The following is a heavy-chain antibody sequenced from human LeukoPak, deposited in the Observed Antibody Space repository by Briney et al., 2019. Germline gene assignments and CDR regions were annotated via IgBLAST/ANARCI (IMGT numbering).Heavy chain of an antibody. CDR3: ARVRRLYPFDY. D-gene: IGHD4-23*01. CDR2: INPNSGGT. J-gene: IGHJ4*02. Sequence: ASVKVSCKASGYTFTSYGISWVRQAPGQGLEWMGWINPNSGGTNYAQKFQGRVTMTRDTSISTAYMELSRLRSDDTAVYYCARVRRLYPFDYWGQGTLVAVSS. CDR1: GYTFTSYG. V-gene: IGHV1-2*02.